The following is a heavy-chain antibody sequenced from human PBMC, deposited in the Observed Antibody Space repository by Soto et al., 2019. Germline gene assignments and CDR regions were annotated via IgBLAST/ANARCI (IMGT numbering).Heavy chain of an antibody. CDR3: ARSYRITMVRGAHFDY. CDR1: GGSISGGGYY. Sequence: PSETLSLTCSVSGGSISGGGYYWSWIRQHPGKGLEWIGYIYYSGSTYYNPSLKSRVTISVDTSKNQFSLKLSSVTAADTAVYYCARSYRITMVRGAHFDYWGQGTLVTVSS. J-gene: IGHJ4*02. V-gene: IGHV4-31*03. CDR2: IYYSGST. D-gene: IGHD3-10*01.